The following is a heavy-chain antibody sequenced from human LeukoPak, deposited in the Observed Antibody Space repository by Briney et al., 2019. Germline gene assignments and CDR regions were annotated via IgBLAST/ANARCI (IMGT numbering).Heavy chain of an antibody. Sequence: ASVKASCKASGYTFTDYYMHWVRQAPGQGLEWMGWIVTNNGGTNYAQNFKGRVTMTRDTSVSTAYVEVSDLKSDDTAVYYCARGGPHHGFDIWAQGTMVTVSS. CDR2: IVTNNGGT. V-gene: IGHV1-2*02. CDR1: GYTFTDYY. J-gene: IGHJ3*02. CDR3: ARGGPHHGFDI.